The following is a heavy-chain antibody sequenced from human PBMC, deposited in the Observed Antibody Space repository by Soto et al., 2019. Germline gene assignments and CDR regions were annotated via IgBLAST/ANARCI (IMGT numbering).Heavy chain of an antibody. CDR1: GGSISSYY. Sequence: SETLSLTCTVSGGSISSYYWSWIRQPPGKGLEWIGYIYYSGSTNYNPSLKSRVTISVDTSKNQFSLKLSSVTAADTAVYYCARESSIAARPYNNWFDPWGQGTLVTVS. V-gene: IGHV4-59*01. CDR2: IYYSGST. CDR3: ARESSIAARPYNNWFDP. J-gene: IGHJ5*02. D-gene: IGHD6-6*01.